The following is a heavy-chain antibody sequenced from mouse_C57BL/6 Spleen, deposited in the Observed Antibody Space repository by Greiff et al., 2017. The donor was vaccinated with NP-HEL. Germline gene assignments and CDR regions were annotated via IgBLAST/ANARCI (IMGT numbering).Heavy chain of an antibody. D-gene: IGHD2-4*01. V-gene: IGHV3-6*01. CDR3: AREGDYDYDRAGFAY. Sequence: ESGPGLVKPSQSLSLTCSVSGYSITSGYYWNWIRQFPGNKLEWLGYISYDGSNNYNPSLKNRISITRDTSKNQFFLKLNSVTTEDTATYDCAREGDYDYDRAGFAYWGQGTLVTVSA. J-gene: IGHJ3*01. CDR2: ISYDGSN. CDR1: GYSITSGYY.